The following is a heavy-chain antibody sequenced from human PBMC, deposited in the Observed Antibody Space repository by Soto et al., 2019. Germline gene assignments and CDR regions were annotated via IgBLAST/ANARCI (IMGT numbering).Heavy chain of an antibody. J-gene: IGHJ6*02. CDR1: GYSFTSYW. CDR3: ARHQSSVLRFLEWFGMDV. Sequence: PGESLKISCKGSGYSFTSYWISWVRQMPGKGLEWMGRIDPSDSYTNYSPSFQGHVTISADKSISTAYLQWSSLKASDTAMYYCARHQSSVLRFLEWFGMDVWGQGTTVTASS. V-gene: IGHV5-10-1*01. CDR2: IDPSDSYT. D-gene: IGHD3-3*01.